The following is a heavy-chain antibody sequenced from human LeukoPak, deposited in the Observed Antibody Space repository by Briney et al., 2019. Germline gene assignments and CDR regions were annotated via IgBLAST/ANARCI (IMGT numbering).Heavy chain of an antibody. J-gene: IGHJ4*02. D-gene: IGHD3-16*01. V-gene: IGHV1-46*03. CDR1: GYIFTSYY. CDR2: VYPSAGTS. CDR3: VREYHGGYFDF. Sequence: ASVKVSCKTSGYIFTSYYLHWVRQAPGQGLEWLGVVYPSAGTSDPAQRFRARITLSDDTSTSTVYMGLRSLKSEDTAIYFCVREYHGGYFDFWGQGTLVTVSS.